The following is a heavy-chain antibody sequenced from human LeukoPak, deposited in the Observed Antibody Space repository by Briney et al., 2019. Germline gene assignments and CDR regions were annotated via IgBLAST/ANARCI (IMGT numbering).Heavy chain of an antibody. D-gene: IGHD3-22*01. CDR3: AKDQPWGYYDSRG. CDR1: GFTFSSYG. J-gene: IGHJ4*02. V-gene: IGHV3-30*18. Sequence: GGSLRLSCAASGFTFSSYGMHWVRQAPGKGLEWVAVISYDGSNKYYADSVKGRFTISRDNSKNTLYLQMNSLRAEDTAVYYCAKDQPWGYYDSRGWGQGTLVTVSS. CDR2: ISYDGSNK.